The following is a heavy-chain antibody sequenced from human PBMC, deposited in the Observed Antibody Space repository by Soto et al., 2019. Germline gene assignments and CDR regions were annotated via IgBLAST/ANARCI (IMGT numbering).Heavy chain of an antibody. D-gene: IGHD3-10*01. CDR2: ISYDGSKK. J-gene: IGHJ6*02. CDR1: GSTFRSYG. CDR3: AKDPDGSGSIGYGMDV. V-gene: IGHV3-30*18. Sequence: QVQLVESGGGVVQPGRSLRLTCAASGSTFRSYGMHWVRQAPGKGLEWVAVISYDGSKKYFAESVKGRFTVSRDNSKNTLYLQMNNVRLEDTAVYYCAKDPDGSGSIGYGMDVWGQGTTVIVSS.